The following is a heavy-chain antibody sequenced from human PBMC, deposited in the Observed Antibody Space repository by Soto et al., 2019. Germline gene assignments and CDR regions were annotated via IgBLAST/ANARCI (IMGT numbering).Heavy chain of an antibody. CDR3: ARMNADTYSHYYAMDV. V-gene: IGHV2-5*01. CDR1: GFSLTTDGVG. CDR2: IYWNDDK. D-gene: IGHD1-1*01. J-gene: IGHJ6*02. Sequence: SGPTLVNPTQTLTLTCSFSGFSLTTDGVGVSWVRQPPGQALEWLAIIYWNDDKHHSPSLKSRLTITKDTSKNQVVLTMTNMDPVDTAKYYCARMNADTYSHYYAMDVWGQGTTVTVSS.